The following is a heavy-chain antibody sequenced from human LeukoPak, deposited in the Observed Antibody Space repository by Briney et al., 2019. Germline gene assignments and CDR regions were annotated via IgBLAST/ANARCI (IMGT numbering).Heavy chain of an antibody. J-gene: IGHJ4*02. D-gene: IGHD4-11*01. CDR1: GGSISRYY. Sequence: WETLSLTCTVSGGSISRYYWSWIRQPPGKGLEWIGYIYYSGSTNYNPSLKSRVTISVDTSKNQFSLKLSSVTAADTAVYYCAGSKRGYFDYWGQGTLVTVSS. V-gene: IGHV4-59*08. CDR3: AGSKRGYFDY. CDR2: IYYSGST.